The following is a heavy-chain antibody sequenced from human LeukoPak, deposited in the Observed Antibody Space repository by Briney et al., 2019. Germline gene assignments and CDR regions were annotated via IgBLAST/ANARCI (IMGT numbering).Heavy chain of an antibody. CDR3: ASHKWVVITEDAFDI. V-gene: IGHV4-4*07. J-gene: IGHJ3*02. Sequence: SETLSLTCTVSGGSISSYYWSWIRQPAGKGLEWIRRIYTSGSTNYNPSLKSRVTMSVDTSKNQFSLKLSSVTAADTAVYYCASHKWVVITEDAFDIWGQRTMVTVSS. CDR2: IYTSGST. CDR1: GGSISSYY. D-gene: IGHD3-22*01.